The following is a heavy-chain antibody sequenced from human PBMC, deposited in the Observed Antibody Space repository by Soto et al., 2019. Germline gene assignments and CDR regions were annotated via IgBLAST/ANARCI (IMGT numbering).Heavy chain of an antibody. Sequence: EVQLLESGGGLVQPGGSLRLSCAASGFTFSSYAMTWVRQTPGQGLRWVSTVTAGGDNTYHADSVKGRFTISRDTSKNTLYLQMNSLRLEDTAIYHCARLYSRAYDIWGQGTMVTVSS. J-gene: IGHJ3*02. CDR2: VTAGGDNT. V-gene: IGHV3-23*01. CDR1: GFTFSSYA. CDR3: ARLYSRAYDI. D-gene: IGHD2-15*01.